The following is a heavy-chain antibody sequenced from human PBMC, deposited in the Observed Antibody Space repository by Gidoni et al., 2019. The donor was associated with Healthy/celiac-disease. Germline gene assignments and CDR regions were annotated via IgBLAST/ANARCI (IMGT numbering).Heavy chain of an antibody. D-gene: IGHD6-13*01. J-gene: IGHJ6*02. Sequence: EVQLVESGGGLVQPGGSLRLSCAASGFTFSSYEMNWVRQAPGKGLEWVSYISSSGSTIYYAASVKGRFTISRDNAKNSLYLQMNSLRAEDTAVYYCARDGGIAAAGATYYYYYGMDVWGQGTTVTVSS. CDR1: GFTFSSYE. V-gene: IGHV3-48*03. CDR3: ARDGGIAAAGATYYYYYGMDV. CDR2: ISSSGSTI.